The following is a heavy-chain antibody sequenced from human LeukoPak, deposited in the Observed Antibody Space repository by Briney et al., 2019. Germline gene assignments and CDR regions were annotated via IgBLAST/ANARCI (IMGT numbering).Heavy chain of an antibody. CDR1: GGSISSYY. J-gene: IGHJ4*02. D-gene: IGHD5-18*01. Sequence: SETLSLTCTVSGGSISSYYWSWIRQPPGKGLEWIGYIYYSGSTNYNPSLKSRVTISVDTSKNQFSLKLSSVTAADTAVYYCARGGYSYGYYYFDYWGQGTLVTVSS. CDR3: ARGGYSYGYYYFDY. CDR2: IYYSGST. V-gene: IGHV4-59*01.